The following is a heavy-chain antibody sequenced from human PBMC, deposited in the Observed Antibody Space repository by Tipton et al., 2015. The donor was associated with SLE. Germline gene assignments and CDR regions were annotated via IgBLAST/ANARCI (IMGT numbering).Heavy chain of an antibody. V-gene: IGHV1-3*01. Sequence: QSGAEVKKPGASVRVSCKASGYTFTTYGISWVRQAPGQGLEWMGWINGGNGNTRYSQKFQGRVSITRDTSATTAYMELSSLRSEDAAVYYCARLHYSGSPGAFFYYMDVWGRGTTVTVSS. J-gene: IGHJ6*03. CDR2: INGGNGNT. CDR3: ARLHYSGSPGAFFYYMDV. D-gene: IGHD6-6*01. CDR1: GYTFTTYG.